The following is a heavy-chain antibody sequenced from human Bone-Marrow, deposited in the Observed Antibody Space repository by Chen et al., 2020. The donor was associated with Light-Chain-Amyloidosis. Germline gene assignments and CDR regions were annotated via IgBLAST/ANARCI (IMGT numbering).Heavy chain of an antibody. Sequence: EVQLEQSGPEVKKPGESLKISCKGPGYTFPNYWIGWVRQMPGKGLEWMGAIYPDDSDARYSPSFEGQVTISADKSITTAYLQWRSLKASDTAMYYCARRRDGYNFDYWGQGTLVTVSS. D-gene: IGHD5-12*01. CDR1: GYTFPNYW. CDR2: IYPDDSDA. J-gene: IGHJ4*02. CDR3: ARRRDGYNFDY. V-gene: IGHV5-51*01.